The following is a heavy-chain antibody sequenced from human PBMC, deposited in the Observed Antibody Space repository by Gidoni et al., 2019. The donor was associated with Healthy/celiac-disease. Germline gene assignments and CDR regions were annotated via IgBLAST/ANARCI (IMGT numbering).Heavy chain of an antibody. D-gene: IGHD6-19*01. Sequence: EVQLVESGGGLVKPGRSLRLSCTASGFTFGDYAMSWFRQAPGKGLEWVGFIRSKAYGGTTEYAASVKGRFTISREDSKSIAYLQMNSLKTEDTAVYYCTSHSRQWLVTFDYWGQGTLVTVSS. V-gene: IGHV3-49*05. CDR3: TSHSRQWLVTFDY. CDR1: GFTFGDYA. J-gene: IGHJ4*02. CDR2: IRSKAYGGTT.